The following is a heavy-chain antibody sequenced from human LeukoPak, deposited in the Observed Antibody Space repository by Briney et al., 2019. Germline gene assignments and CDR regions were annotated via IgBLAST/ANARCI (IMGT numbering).Heavy chain of an antibody. Sequence: SETLSLTCTVSGGSISSSSYYWGWIRQPPGKGLEWIGSIYYSGSTYYNPSLKSRVTISVDTSKNQFSLKLSSLTAADTAVYYCASPTGPGRRYWFDPWGQGTLVTVSS. CDR3: ASPTGPGRRYWFDP. V-gene: IGHV4-39*01. D-gene: IGHD1-26*01. CDR2: IYYSGST. J-gene: IGHJ5*02. CDR1: GGSISSSSYY.